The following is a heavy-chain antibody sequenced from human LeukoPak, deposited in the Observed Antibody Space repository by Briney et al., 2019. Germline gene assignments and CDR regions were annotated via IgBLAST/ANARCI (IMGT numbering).Heavy chain of an antibody. V-gene: IGHV3-9*03. CDR1: GFTFDDYA. CDR3: AGYYDSSGYREGGAFDI. J-gene: IGHJ3*02. D-gene: IGHD3-22*01. Sequence: AGGSLRLSCAASGFTFDDYAMHWVRQAPGKGLEWVSGISWNSGSIGYADSVKGRFTISRDNAKNSLYLQMNSLRAEDMALYYCAGYYDSSGYREGGAFDIWGQGTMVTVSS. CDR2: ISWNSGSI.